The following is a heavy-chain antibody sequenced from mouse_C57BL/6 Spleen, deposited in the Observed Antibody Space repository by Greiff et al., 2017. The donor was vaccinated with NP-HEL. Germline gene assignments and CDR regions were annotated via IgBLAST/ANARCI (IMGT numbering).Heavy chain of an antibody. Sequence: VQLQQPGAELVKPGASVKLSCKASGYTFTSYWMQWVKQRPGPGLEWIGEIDPSDSYTNYNQKFKGKATLTVDTSSSTAYMQLSSLTSEDSAVYYCARFRVGYFDVWGTGTTVTVSS. CDR1: GYTFTSYW. CDR2: IDPSDSYT. V-gene: IGHV1-50*01. J-gene: IGHJ1*03. CDR3: ARFRVGYFDV.